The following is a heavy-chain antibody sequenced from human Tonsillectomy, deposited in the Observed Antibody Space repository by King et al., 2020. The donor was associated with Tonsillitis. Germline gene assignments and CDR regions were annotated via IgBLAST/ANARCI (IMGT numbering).Heavy chain of an antibody. V-gene: IGHV1-2*02. CDR2: INPNSGDT. Sequence: VQLVESGAEVKKPGASVKVSCKTSGYTFIDYYIHWVRQAPGQGLEWMGWINPNSGDTNYAQKFQGRVTMTSDTSVSTAYMELYRLRSDDTAVFYCYTAFYFASSGYSPFNYWGQGTLVTVSS. CDR1: GYTFIDYY. D-gene: IGHD3-22*01. J-gene: IGHJ4*02. CDR3: YTAFYFASSGYSPFNY.